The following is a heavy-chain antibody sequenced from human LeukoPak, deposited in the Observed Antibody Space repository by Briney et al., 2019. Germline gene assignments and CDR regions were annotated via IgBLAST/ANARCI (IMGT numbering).Heavy chain of an antibody. CDR2: ISAYNGNT. Sequence: GASVKDSCKASGYTFTSYGISWVRQAPGQGLEWMGWISAYNGNTNYAQKLQGRVTMTTDTSTSTAYMELRSLRSDDTAVYYCARGPPDDYIGNWFDPWGQGTLVIVSS. V-gene: IGHV1-18*01. D-gene: IGHD4-11*01. CDR3: ARGPPDDYIGNWFDP. CDR1: GYTFTSYG. J-gene: IGHJ5*02.